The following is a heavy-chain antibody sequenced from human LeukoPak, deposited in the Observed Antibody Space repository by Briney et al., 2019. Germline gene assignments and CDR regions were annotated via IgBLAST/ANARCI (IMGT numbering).Heavy chain of an antibody. D-gene: IGHD2-2*01. CDR2: IIPILGIA. CDR1: GGTFSSDA. V-gene: IGHV1-69*04. Sequence: ASVKVSCKASGGTFSSDAISWVRQAPGQGLEWMGRIIPILGIANYAQKFQGRVTITADKSTSTAYMELSSLRSEDTAVYYCARVVTHTYCSSTSCQHGGNWFDPWGQGTLVTVSS. J-gene: IGHJ5*02. CDR3: ARVVTHTYCSSTSCQHGGNWFDP.